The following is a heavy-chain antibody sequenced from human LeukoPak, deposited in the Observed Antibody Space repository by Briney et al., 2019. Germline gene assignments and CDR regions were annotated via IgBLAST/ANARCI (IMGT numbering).Heavy chain of an antibody. J-gene: IGHJ4*02. Sequence: SETLSLTCTVSGASVTTYYWSWIRQPPWKGLESIAYIHYSGNTNYNPSLKSRVTMAIDTSKNQISLNLTSVTAADTAVYYCARVRGASYIDSWGQGTLVTVSS. V-gene: IGHV4-59*02. CDR3: ARVRGASYIDS. CDR1: GASVTTYY. CDR2: IHYSGNT. D-gene: IGHD1-26*01.